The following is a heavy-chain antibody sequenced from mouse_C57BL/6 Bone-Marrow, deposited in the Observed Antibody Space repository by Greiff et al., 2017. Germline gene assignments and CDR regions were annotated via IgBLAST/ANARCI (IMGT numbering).Heavy chain of an antibody. D-gene: IGHD2-4*01. CDR2: SRNKANDYTT. V-gene: IGHV7-1*01. J-gene: IGHJ1*03. CDR1: GFTFSDFY. CDR3: AREGIYYDYDWYFDV. Sequence: EVKLVESGGGLVQSGRSLRLSCATSGFTFSDFYMEWVRQAPGKGLEWIAASRNKANDYTTEYSASVKGRFIVSRDTSQSILYLQMNALIAEDTAIYYCAREGIYYDYDWYFDVWGTGTTVTVSS.